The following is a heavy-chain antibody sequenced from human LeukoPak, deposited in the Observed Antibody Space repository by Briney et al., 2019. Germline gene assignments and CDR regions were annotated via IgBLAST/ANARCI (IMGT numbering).Heavy chain of an antibody. J-gene: IGHJ5*02. CDR1: GGSITSSNYY. Sequence: SETLSLTCTVSGGSITSSNYYWGWIRQPPGKGLEWIGSIYYSGSTDYNPSLKSRVTISVDTSKNQFSLKLSSVTAADTAVYYCARDWDDYGGNDPWFDPWGQGTLVTVSS. V-gene: IGHV4-39*07. CDR3: ARDWDDYGGNDPWFDP. D-gene: IGHD4-23*01. CDR2: IYYSGST.